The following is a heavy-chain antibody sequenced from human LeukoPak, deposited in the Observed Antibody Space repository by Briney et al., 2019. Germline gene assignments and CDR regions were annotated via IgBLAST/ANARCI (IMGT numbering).Heavy chain of an antibody. V-gene: IGHV3-30*01. J-gene: IGHJ3*02. CDR2: ISYDGSNK. CDR3: ASVTGRYQDTFDI. CDR1: GFTFSSYA. D-gene: IGHD1-26*01. Sequence: GRSLRLSCAASGFTFSSYAMHWVRQAPGKGLEWVTVISYDGSNKYYADSVKGRFTISRDNSKNTLYLQMNSLRAEDTAVYYCASVTGRYQDTFDIWGQGTLVTVSS.